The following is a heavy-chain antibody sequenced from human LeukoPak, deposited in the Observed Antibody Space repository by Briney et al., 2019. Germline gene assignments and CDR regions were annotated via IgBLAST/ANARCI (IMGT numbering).Heavy chain of an antibody. D-gene: IGHD1-1*01. CDR1: GYTFTGFD. Sequence: ASVKVSCTASGYTFTGFDINWVRQASGQGLEWMGWMNPHSGKTGFAQKFQGRVTLTRNTSISTAYMELSSLRSEDSAIYYCARRNWAYWYFDLWGRGAPVTVSS. V-gene: IGHV1-8*01. CDR3: ARRNWAYWYFDL. J-gene: IGHJ2*01. CDR2: MNPHSGKT.